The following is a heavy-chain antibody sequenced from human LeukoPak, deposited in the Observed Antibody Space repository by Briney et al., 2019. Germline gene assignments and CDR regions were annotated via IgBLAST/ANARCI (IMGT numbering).Heavy chain of an antibody. D-gene: IGHD2-15*01. Sequence: PGGSLRLSCAASGFTFSDYYMSWIRQAPGKGLEWVSYISSGSTIYYADSVKGRFTISRDNAKNSLYLQMNSLRAEDTAVYYCARENVVVAGTEYYYGMDVWGQGTTVTVSS. CDR1: GFTFSDYY. CDR3: ARENVVVAGTEYYYGMDV. CDR2: ISSGSTI. V-gene: IGHV3-11*01. J-gene: IGHJ6*02.